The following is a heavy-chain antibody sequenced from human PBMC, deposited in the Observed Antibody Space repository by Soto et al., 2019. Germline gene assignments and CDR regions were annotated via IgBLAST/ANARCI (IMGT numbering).Heavy chain of an antibody. Sequence: TLSLTCAISGDSVSSNSATWNLIRQSPSRGLEWLGRTYYRSKWYCDYAVSVKSRITINPDTSKNQFSLQLNSVTPEDTAVYYCARDPVTAADYFDYWGPGTLVTVSS. J-gene: IGHJ4*02. V-gene: IGHV6-1*01. D-gene: IGHD6-13*01. CDR2: TYYRSKWYC. CDR1: GDSVSSNSAT. CDR3: ARDPVTAADYFDY.